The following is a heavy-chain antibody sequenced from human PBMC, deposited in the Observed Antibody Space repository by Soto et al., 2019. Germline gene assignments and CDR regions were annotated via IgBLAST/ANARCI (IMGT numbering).Heavy chain of an antibody. CDR1: GGSISSYY. V-gene: IGHV4-59*01. D-gene: IGHD2-2*01. J-gene: IGHJ6*03. CDR3: ARSIVVVPAAMSYYYMDV. CDR2: IYYSGST. Sequence: KPSETLSLTCTVSGGSISSYYWSWIRQPPGKGLEWIGYIYYSGSTNYNPSLKSRVTISVDTSKNQFSLKLSSVTAADTAVYYCARSIVVVPAAMSYYYMDVWGKGTTVTVSS.